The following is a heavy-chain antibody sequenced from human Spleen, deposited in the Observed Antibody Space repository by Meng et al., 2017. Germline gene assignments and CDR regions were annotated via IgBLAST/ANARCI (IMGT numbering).Heavy chain of an antibody. CDR3: AKVSGDAVVRGVIDY. J-gene: IGHJ4*02. CDR1: GFTFSSYA. CDR2: ISGSGGTT. D-gene: IGHD3-10*01. V-gene: IGHV3-23*01. Sequence: GESLKISCAASGFTFSSYAMTWVRQAPGKGLQWVSAISGSGGTTYHADSVKGRFTVSRDNSKNTLYLQMNSLRAEDTAVYYCAKVSGDAVVRGVIDYWGQGTLVTVSS.